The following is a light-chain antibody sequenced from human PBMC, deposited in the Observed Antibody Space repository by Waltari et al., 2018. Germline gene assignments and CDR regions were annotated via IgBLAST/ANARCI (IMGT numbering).Light chain of an antibody. Sequence: DIQMTQSPSSLSASVGDRVTITCQASQDISNYLNWYQQKPGKAPKRLIYDASNLETGVPSRFSGSGSGTDFTFTISSLQPEDIATYYCQHWGFGQGTKVEIK. J-gene: IGKJ1*01. V-gene: IGKV1-33*01. CDR3: QHWG. CDR1: QDISNY. CDR2: DAS.